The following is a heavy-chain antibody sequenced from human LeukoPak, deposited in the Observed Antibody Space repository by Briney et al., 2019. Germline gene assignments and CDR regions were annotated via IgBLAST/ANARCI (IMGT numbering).Heavy chain of an antibody. Sequence: SETLSLTCTVSGGSISSYYWSWIRQPPGKGLECIVYYTGSTNYNPSLKSRVTISVDTSKKQFPLKLTSVTAADTAVYYCATSGGDGYNVYYWGQGTLVTVSS. V-gene: IGHV4-59*08. CDR3: ATSGGDGYNVYY. D-gene: IGHD5-24*01. J-gene: IGHJ4*02. CDR1: GGSISSYY. CDR2: YYTGST.